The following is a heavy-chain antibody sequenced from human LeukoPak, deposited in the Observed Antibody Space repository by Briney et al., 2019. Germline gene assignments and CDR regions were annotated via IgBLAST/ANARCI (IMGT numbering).Heavy chain of an antibody. J-gene: IGHJ4*02. Sequence: GASVKVSCKASGYTFTGYHMHWVRQAPGQGLEWMGRINPNSGDTNYAQKIQGRVTMTRDTSISTAYMELSRLRSDDTAVYYCARDYCSSTSCLFDYWGQGTLVTVPS. CDR2: INPNSGDT. V-gene: IGHV1-2*06. CDR1: GYTFTGYH. D-gene: IGHD2-2*01. CDR3: ARDYCSSTSCLFDY.